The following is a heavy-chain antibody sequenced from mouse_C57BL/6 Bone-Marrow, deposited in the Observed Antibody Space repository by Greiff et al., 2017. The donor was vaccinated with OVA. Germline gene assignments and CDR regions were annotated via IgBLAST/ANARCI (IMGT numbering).Heavy chain of an antibody. V-gene: IGHV14-4*01. CDR3: TSYGNFDY. D-gene: IGHD2-1*01. J-gene: IGHJ2*01. CDR1: GFNIKDDY. Sequence: EVQLQQSGAELVRPGASVKMSCTASGFNIKDDYMHWVQQRPEQGLEWIGWIGAEDGDNENASKFHGKATITADTSSITAFLQLSSLTYYDTAVYYCTSYGNFDYWGQGTTLTVSS. CDR2: IGAEDGDN.